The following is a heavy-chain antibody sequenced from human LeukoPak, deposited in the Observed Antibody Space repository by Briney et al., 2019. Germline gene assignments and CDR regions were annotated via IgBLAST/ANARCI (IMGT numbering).Heavy chain of an antibody. J-gene: IGHJ3*02. Sequence: AISGSGGSTYYADSVKGRFTISRDNSKNTLYLQMNSLRAEDTAVYYCAKDLFLVPYDAFDIWGQGTMLTVSS. V-gene: IGHV3-23*01. D-gene: IGHD3-22*01. CDR3: AKDLFLVPYDAFDI. CDR2: ISGSGGST.